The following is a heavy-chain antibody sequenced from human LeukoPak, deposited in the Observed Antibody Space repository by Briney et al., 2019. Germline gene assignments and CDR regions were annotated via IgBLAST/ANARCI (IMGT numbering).Heavy chain of an antibody. D-gene: IGHD4-17*01. CDR3: ARANGGPYGDYGY. CDR1: GGSISSYY. Sequence: SETLSLTCTVSGGSISSYYWGWIRQPPGKGLEWIGSIYYSGSTYYNPSLKSRVTISVDTSKNQFSLKLSSVTAADTAVYYCARANGGPYGDYGYWGQGTLVTVSS. CDR2: IYYSGST. V-gene: IGHV4-39*07. J-gene: IGHJ4*02.